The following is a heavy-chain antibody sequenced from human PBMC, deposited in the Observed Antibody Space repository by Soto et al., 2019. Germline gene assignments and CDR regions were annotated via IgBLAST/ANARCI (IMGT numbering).Heavy chain of an antibody. D-gene: IGHD3-10*01. CDR1: GFTFSSYS. V-gene: IGHV3-21*01. CDR2: ISSSSSYI. J-gene: IGHJ6*03. Sequence: EVQLVESGGGLVKPGGSLRLSCAASGFTFSSYSMNWVRQAPGKGLEWVSSISSSSSYIYYADSVKGRFTIYRDNAKNSLYLQMNSLRAEDTAVYYCASTMVRGPKPPLVYDYMDVWGKGTTIAVSS. CDR3: ASTMVRGPKPPLVYDYMDV.